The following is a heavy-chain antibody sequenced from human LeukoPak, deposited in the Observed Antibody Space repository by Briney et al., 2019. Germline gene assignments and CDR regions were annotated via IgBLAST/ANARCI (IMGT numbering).Heavy chain of an antibody. CDR1: GFTFSSYSM. CDR2: IYHSGST. J-gene: IGHJ4*02. CDR3: ARGYFDY. Sequence: GSLRLSCAASGFTFSSYSMNWVRQPPGKGLEWIGEIYHSGSTNYNPSLKSRVTISVDKSKNQFSLKLSSVTAADTAVYYCARGYFDYWGQGTLVTVSS. V-gene: IGHV4-4*02.